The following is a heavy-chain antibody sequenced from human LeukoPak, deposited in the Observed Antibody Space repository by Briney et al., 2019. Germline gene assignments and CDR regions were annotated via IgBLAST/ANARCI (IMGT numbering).Heavy chain of an antibody. V-gene: IGHV1-69*04. D-gene: IGHD2-15*01. Sequence: SVKVSCKASGGTFSSYAISWVRQAPGQGLEWMGSIIPILGIANYAQKFQGRVTITADKSTSTAYMELSSLRSEATAVYCCARDSHYCSGGSCYSYYFDYWGQGTLVTVSS. J-gene: IGHJ4*02. CDR3: ARDSHYCSGGSCYSYYFDY. CDR2: IIPILGIA. CDR1: GGTFSSYA.